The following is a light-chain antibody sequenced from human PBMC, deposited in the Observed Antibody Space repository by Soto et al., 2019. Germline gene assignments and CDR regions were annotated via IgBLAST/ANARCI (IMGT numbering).Light chain of an antibody. Sequence: IPLTPSPPSLSASVGGRITLTCPSSQSISSYLNWYQQRPGTAPKLLIFGANSLQSGVPSRFSGSGSGTEFTLTISSLKNEDFATYYCQQNYGTPGTFGQGTKVDIK. CDR1: QSISSY. CDR3: QQNYGTPGT. V-gene: IGKV1-39*01. CDR2: GAN. J-gene: IGKJ1*01.